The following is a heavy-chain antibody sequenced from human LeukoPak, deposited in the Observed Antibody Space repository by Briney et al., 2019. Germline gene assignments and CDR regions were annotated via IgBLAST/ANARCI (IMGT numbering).Heavy chain of an antibody. CDR1: GFTFSSYG. J-gene: IGHJ4*02. V-gene: IGHV3-23*01. D-gene: IGHD3-10*01. CDR3: AKFMVRGIIHPGAFDY. Sequence: GGSLRLSCAASGFTFSSYGMSWVRQAPGKGLEWVSAISGSGGSTYYADSVKGRFTISRDNSKNTLYLQMNSLRAEDTAVYYCAKFMVRGIIHPGAFDYWGQGTLVTVSS. CDR2: ISGSGGST.